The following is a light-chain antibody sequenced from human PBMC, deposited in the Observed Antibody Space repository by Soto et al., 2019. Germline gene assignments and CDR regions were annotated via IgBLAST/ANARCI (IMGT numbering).Light chain of an antibody. V-gene: IGKV1-5*03. CDR1: QTISSW. J-gene: IGKJ1*01. CDR2: KAS. Sequence: DIQMTQSPSTLSGSVGDRVTITCGASQTISSWLAWYQQKPGKAPKLLIHKASTLKSGVPSRFSGSGSGTEFTLTISSLQPDDFATYYCQHYNSYSEAFGQGTKVDI. CDR3: QHYNSYSEA.